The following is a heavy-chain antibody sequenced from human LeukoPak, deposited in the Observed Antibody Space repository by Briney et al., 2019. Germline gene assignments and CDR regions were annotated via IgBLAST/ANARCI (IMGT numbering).Heavy chain of an antibody. CDR2: INLDGTEK. J-gene: IGHJ4*02. CDR1: GFTFSYFW. CDR3: ARDNVGATPFDY. D-gene: IGHD1-26*01. Sequence: GGSLRLSCAASGFTFSYFWMSWVRQAPGKGLEWVANINLDGTEKHYVDSVKGRFTISRDNARKSLYLRMNSLRAEDTAVYYCARDNVGATPFDYWGQGTLVTVSS. V-gene: IGHV3-7*05.